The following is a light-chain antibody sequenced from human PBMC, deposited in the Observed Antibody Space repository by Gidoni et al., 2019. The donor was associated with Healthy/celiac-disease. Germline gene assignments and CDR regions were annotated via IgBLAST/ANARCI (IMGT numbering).Light chain of an antibody. Sequence: DIQMTQSPSSLSASVGDRVTITCRASQGICNYLAWYQQKPEKVPKLLIYAASTVRSGVPSRFSGSGAGTDFTLTISSLQPEDVATYYCQKYSYALSFGPGTKVDI. J-gene: IGKJ3*01. CDR1: QGICNY. V-gene: IGKV1-27*01. CDR2: AAS. CDR3: QKYSYALS.